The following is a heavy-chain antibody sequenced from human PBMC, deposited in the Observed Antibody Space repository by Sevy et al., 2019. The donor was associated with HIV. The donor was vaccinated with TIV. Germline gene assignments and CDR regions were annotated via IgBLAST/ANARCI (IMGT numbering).Heavy chain of an antibody. CDR3: ARVGRDGFDFDI. CDR1: GGSISSYY. J-gene: IGHJ3*02. Sequence: SETLSLSCTVSGGSISSYYWSWIRQPPGKGLEWIGYIYYSGSTNYNPSLKSRVTISVDTSKNQISLKLSSVTAADTAVYYCARVGRDGFDFDIWGQGTMVTVSS. CDR2: IYYSGST. D-gene: IGHD5-12*01. V-gene: IGHV4-59*01.